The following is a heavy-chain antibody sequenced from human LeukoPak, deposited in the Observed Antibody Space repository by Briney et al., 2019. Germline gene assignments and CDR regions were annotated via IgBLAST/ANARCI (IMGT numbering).Heavy chain of an antibody. Sequence: SETLSLTCAVYGGSFSGYYWSWIRQPPGKGLEWIGEINHSGSTNYNPSLRSRVTMSVDTSKNQFSLQLRSMTTADTAVYYCVRGPYGASISKWFDPWGQGTQVIVS. CDR2: INHSGST. CDR1: GGSFSGYY. D-gene: IGHD4/OR15-4a*01. J-gene: IGHJ5*02. CDR3: VRGPYGASISKWFDP. V-gene: IGHV4-34*01.